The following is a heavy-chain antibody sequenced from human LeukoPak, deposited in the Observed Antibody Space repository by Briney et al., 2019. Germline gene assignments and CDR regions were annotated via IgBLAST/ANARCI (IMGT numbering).Heavy chain of an antibody. D-gene: IGHD2-15*01. Sequence: GSLRLSCAASGFTFSSYAMHWVRQAPGKGLEWVAVISYDGSNKYYADSVKGRFTISRDNSKNTLYLQMNSLRAEDTAVYYCAKEGYCSGGSCYGLDYWGQGTLVTVSS. J-gene: IGHJ4*02. CDR3: AKEGYCSGGSCYGLDY. CDR2: ISYDGSNK. CDR1: GFTFSSYA. V-gene: IGHV3-30*04.